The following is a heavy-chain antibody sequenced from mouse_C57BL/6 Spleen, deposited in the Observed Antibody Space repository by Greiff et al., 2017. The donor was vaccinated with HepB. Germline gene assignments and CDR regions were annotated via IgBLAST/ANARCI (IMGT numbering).Heavy chain of an antibody. J-gene: IGHJ3*01. CDR3: ARSSYGYDWFAY. V-gene: IGHV1-52*01. CDR1: GYTFTSYW. Sequence: QVQLQQPGAELVRPGSSVKLSCKASGYTFTSYWMHWVKQRPIQGLEWIGNIDPSDSETHYNQKFKDKATLTVDKSSSTAYMQLSSLTSEDSAVYYWARSSYGYDWFAYWGQGTLVTVSA. CDR2: IDPSDSET. D-gene: IGHD2-2*01.